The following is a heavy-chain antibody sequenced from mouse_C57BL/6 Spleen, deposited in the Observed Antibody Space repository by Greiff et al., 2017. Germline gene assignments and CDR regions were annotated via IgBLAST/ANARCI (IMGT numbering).Heavy chain of an antibody. V-gene: IGHV5-6*01. CDR3: EKGTAQAPYYFGY. J-gene: IGHJ2*01. D-gene: IGHD3-2*02. CDR2: ISSGGSYT. CDR1: GFTFSSYG. Sequence: EVKVVESGGDLVKPGGSLKLSCAASGFTFSSYGMSWVRQTPDQRLEWVATISSGGSYTYYPDSVQGRFTISRDKAKNTLYLQLSSLKSEDTAMYYCEKGTAQAPYYFGYWGQGTTLTVSS.